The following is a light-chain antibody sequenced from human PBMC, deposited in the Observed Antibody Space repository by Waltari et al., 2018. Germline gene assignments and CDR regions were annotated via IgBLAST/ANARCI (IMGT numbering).Light chain of an antibody. Sequence: EIVMTQSPAPLSVSPGASATLSCRASQSVRNNLVWYQQKPGQAPRLLIYGASTRVTGIPARFSGSGSGTEFTLTISSLQSEDFAVYYCQQYNNWPPWTFGQGTKVEIK. J-gene: IGKJ1*01. V-gene: IGKV3-15*01. CDR1: QSVRNN. CDR3: QQYNNWPPWT. CDR2: GAS.